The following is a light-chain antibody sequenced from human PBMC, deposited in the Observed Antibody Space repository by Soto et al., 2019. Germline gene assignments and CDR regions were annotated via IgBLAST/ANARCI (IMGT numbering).Light chain of an antibody. CDR1: SRDVGNYKY. J-gene: IGLJ2*01. V-gene: IGLV2-8*01. CDR2: EVS. CDR3: SSYAGSNNMI. Sequence: QSALTQPPSASGSPGQSVTISCAGTSRDVGNYKYVSWYQQHPGKAPKLIIYEVSERPSGVPDRFSGSKSGNTASLTVSGLQADDEADYYCSSYAGSNNMIFGRGTQLTVL.